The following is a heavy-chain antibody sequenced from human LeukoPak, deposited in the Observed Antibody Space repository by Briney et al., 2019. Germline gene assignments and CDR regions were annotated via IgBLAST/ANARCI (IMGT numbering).Heavy chain of an antibody. D-gene: IGHD3-22*01. CDR1: GYTFTSYY. Sequence: ASVKVSCTASGYTFTSYYIHWVRQAPGQGLEWMGIINPSGGSTSYAQKFQGRVTMTRDTSTSTVYMELSSLRSEDTAVYYCAREAGYYDSSGYYYHVSLGYWGQGTLVTVSS. V-gene: IGHV1-46*01. J-gene: IGHJ4*02. CDR3: AREAGYYDSSGYYYHVSLGY. CDR2: INPSGGST.